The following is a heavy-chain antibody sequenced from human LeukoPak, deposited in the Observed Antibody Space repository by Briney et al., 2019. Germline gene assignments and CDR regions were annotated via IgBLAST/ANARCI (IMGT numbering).Heavy chain of an antibody. J-gene: IGHJ3*02. V-gene: IGHV3-74*01. Sequence: PGGSLRLSCAASGFTFSSYWMHWVRQAPGKGLVWVSRINSDGSSTSYADSVKGRSTISRDNAKNTLYLQMNSLRAEDTAVYYCAREGGQSLAVAGTRDAFDIWGQGTMVTVSS. CDR2: INSDGSST. CDR3: AREGGQSLAVAGTRDAFDI. CDR1: GFTFSSYW. D-gene: IGHD6-19*01.